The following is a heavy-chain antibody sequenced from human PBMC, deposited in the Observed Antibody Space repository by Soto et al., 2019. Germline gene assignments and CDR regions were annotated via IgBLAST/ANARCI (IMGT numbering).Heavy chain of an antibody. Sequence: SLRLSCAASGFTFSSYGMHWVRQAPGKGLEWVAVISYDGSNKYYADSVKGRFTISRDNSKNTLYLQMNSLRAEDTAVYYCAKNDNFPLADIVVVVAALDYWGQGTLVTVSS. CDR1: GFTFSSYG. CDR2: ISYDGSNK. CDR3: AKNDNFPLADIVVVVAALDY. J-gene: IGHJ4*02. D-gene: IGHD2-15*01. V-gene: IGHV3-30*18.